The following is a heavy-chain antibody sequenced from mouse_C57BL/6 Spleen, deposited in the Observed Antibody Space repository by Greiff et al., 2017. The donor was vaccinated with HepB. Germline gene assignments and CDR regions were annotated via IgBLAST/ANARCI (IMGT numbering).Heavy chain of an antibody. J-gene: IGHJ3*01. V-gene: IGHV1-85*01. CDR3: ARIYYDYDASWFAY. CDR2: IYPRDGST. CDR1: GYTFTSYD. Sequence: QVHVKQSGPELVKPGASVKLSCKASGYTFTSYDINWVKQRPGQGLEWIGWIYPRDGSTKYNEKFKGKATLTVDTSSSTAYMELHSLTSDDSAVYFCARIYYDYDASWFAYWGRGALVTVSA. D-gene: IGHD2-4*01.